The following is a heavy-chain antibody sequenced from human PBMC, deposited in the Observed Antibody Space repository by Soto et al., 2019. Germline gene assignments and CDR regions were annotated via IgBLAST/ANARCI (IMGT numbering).Heavy chain of an antibody. Sequence: QVQLQESGPGLVKPSGTLSLTCAVSGGSISRSNWWSWVRQPPGKGLEWIGEIYHSGSTNYNPSLKSRVTISVDKSKNQFSLKLSSVTAADTAVYYCARVPGVADRGNWFDPWGQGTLVTVSS. J-gene: IGHJ5*02. CDR3: ARVPGVADRGNWFDP. D-gene: IGHD2-21*01. V-gene: IGHV4-4*02. CDR1: GGSISRSNW. CDR2: IYHSGST.